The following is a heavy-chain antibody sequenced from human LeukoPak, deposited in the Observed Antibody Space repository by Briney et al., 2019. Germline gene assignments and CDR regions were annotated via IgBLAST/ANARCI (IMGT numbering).Heavy chain of an antibody. CDR2: INHSGST. V-gene: IGHV4-34*09. Sequence: PSETLSLTCAVYGGSFSGYYWSWIRQPPGKGLEWIGEINHSGSTNYNPSLKSRVTISVDTSKNQFSLKLSSVTAADTAVYYCAREGDSSGYRLGYFDYWGQGTLVTVSS. CDR1: GGSFSGYY. CDR3: AREGDSSGYRLGYFDY. J-gene: IGHJ4*02. D-gene: IGHD3-22*01.